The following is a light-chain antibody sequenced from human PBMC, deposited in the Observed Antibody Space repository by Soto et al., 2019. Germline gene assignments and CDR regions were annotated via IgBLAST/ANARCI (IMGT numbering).Light chain of an antibody. CDR1: NSDIGSNP. CDR3: CSYAGSSTYV. CDR2: STF. V-gene: IGLV1-44*01. J-gene: IGLJ1*01. Sequence: QSVLTQPPSASGTPGQRVTISCSGSNSDIGSNPVNWYQHLPGTAPKLLIYSTFQRPSGVPDRFSGSKFDTSASLTISGLQAEDEADYYCCSYAGSSTYVFGTGTKLTVL.